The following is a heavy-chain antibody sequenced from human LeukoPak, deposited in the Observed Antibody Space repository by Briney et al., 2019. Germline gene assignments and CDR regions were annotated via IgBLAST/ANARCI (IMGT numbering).Heavy chain of an antibody. J-gene: IGHJ4*02. CDR2: IYHSGST. V-gene: IGHV4-38-2*01. Sequence: SSETLSLTCAVSGYSISSGYYWGWIRPPPGKGLEWIGIIYHSGSTYYNPSLKRRVTISVDTSKNQFSLKLSSVTAADTAVYYCAGTYYDSSGYIFDYWGQGTLVTVSS. CDR1: GYSISSGYY. D-gene: IGHD3-22*01. CDR3: AGTYYDSSGYIFDY.